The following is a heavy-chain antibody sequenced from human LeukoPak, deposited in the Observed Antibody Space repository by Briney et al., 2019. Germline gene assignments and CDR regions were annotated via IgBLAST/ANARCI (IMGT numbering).Heavy chain of an antibody. CDR3: ARLKRGWGY. CDR2: IYYSGST. J-gene: IGHJ4*02. Sequence: SETLSLTCTVSIGSISSNNYYWGWIRQPPGKGLEWIGSIYYSGSTYYNPSLKSRVTISVDTSKNQFSLKLTSVTAADTAVYYCARLKRGWGYWGQGTLVTVSS. CDR1: IGSISSNNYY. D-gene: IGHD6-19*01. V-gene: IGHV4-39*01.